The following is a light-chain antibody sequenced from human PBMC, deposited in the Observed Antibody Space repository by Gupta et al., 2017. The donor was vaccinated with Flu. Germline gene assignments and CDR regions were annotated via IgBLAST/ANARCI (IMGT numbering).Light chain of an antibody. V-gene: IGLV7-43*01. CDR2: DTS. J-gene: IGLJ3*02. Sequence: QPVVIPEPSLTVSPGGTVTLTCASNTGAVTSDYFPNCFQQNPGQPPRTLIYDTSTRHPWTPARFSGSLVGGRAALTXSXVRPEDXADYYCLLYYGGAPGVFGGGTKLTVL. CDR1: TGAVTSDYF. CDR3: LLYYGGAPGV.